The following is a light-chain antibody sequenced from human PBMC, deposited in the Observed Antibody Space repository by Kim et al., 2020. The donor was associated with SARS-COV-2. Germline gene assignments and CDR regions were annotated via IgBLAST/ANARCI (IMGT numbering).Light chain of an antibody. V-gene: IGKV3-15*01. CDR1: QSVSSN. J-gene: IGKJ1*01. Sequence: EIVMTQSPATLSLSPGERATLSCRASQSVSSNLAWYQQKPGQAPRLLVYGASTRATGIPARFSGSGSGTEFTLAISSLQSEDFAVYYCQHYNNWPPTWTFGQGTKVDIK. CDR2: GAS. CDR3: QHYNNWPPTWT.